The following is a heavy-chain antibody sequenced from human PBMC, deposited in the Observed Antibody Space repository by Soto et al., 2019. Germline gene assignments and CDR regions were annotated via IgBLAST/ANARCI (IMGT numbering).Heavy chain of an antibody. CDR2: MSGDGKTI. V-gene: IGHV3-74*01. D-gene: IGHD1-1*01. Sequence: GGSLRLSCAASGFTFSNYFIHFFRQFPWEGLVWVSRMSGDGKTISYADSVKGRFTISRDNAKNTLYLQMNSLRVEDTAVYYCARTYVPGIAGFDPWGQGTLVTVSS. CDR3: ARTYVPGIAGFDP. CDR1: GFTFSNYF. J-gene: IGHJ5*02.